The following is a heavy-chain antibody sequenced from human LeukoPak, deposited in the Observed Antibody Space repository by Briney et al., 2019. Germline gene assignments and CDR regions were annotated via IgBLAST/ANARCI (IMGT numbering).Heavy chain of an antibody. D-gene: IGHD4-17*01. Sequence: PEGTLRLSCAASGFTFSSYWMSWVRQAPGKGLEWVANIKQDGSEKYYVDSVKGRFTISRDNAKNSLYLQMNSLRAEDTAVYYCAIHRYGDYVRYWAQGTLVTVSS. CDR2: IKQDGSEK. CDR3: AIHRYGDYVRY. CDR1: GFTFSSYW. V-gene: IGHV3-7*01. J-gene: IGHJ4*02.